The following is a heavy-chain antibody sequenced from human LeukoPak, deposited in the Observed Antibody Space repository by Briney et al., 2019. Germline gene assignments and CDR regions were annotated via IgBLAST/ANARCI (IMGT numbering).Heavy chain of an antibody. CDR2: ISGYNGNT. CDR3: ARVGGCSGNGCLSGVYHYYYMDV. D-gene: IGHD2-15*01. CDR1: GYTFTSYG. V-gene: IGHV1-18*01. Sequence: ASVKVSCKASGYTFTSYGIGWVRHAPGQGLEWMGWISGYNGNTIYAQKFQGRVTMTTDTSTRAAQMELRSLSSDDTAVYYCARVGGCSGNGCLSGVYHYYYMDVWGKGTTVTVSS. J-gene: IGHJ6*03.